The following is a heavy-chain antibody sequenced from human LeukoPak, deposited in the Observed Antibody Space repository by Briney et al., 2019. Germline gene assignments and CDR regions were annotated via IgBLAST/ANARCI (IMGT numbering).Heavy chain of an antibody. D-gene: IGHD3-22*01. V-gene: IGHV1-69*05. Sequence: SVKDSCKASGGTFSRYAISWVRQAPGQGLEWMGGIIPIFGTANYAQKFQGRVTITTDESTSTAYMELSSLRSEDTAVYYCARVSGYYDSSGYFDYWGQGTLVTVSS. J-gene: IGHJ4*02. CDR2: IIPIFGTA. CDR3: ARVSGYYDSSGYFDY. CDR1: GGTFSRYA.